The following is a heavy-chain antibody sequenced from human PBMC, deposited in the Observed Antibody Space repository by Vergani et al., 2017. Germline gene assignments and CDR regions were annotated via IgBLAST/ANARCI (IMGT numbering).Heavy chain of an antibody. J-gene: IGHJ6*03. D-gene: IGHD1-1*01. Sequence: EVQLLESGGGLVQPGGSLRLSCAASGFTFSSYAMSWVRQAPGKGLEWVSAISGSGGSTYYADSVKGRFTISRDNSKNSLYLQMNSLRTEDTALYYCAKGELELGYYMDVWGKGTTVTVSS. CDR2: ISGSGGST. CDR3: AKGELELGYYMDV. V-gene: IGHV3-23*01. CDR1: GFTFSSYA.